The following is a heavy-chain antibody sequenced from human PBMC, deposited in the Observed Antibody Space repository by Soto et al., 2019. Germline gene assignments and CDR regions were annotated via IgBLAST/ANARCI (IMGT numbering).Heavy chain of an antibody. CDR1: GGYIISICCY. J-gene: IGHJ4*02. D-gene: IGHD3-3*01. V-gene: IGHV4-39*01. CDR3: ARLITIFGVVIRRHFDY. Sequence: SVTMCVTWTVAGGYIISICCYWGWIRKPPGKGLEWIGGIDYSGSTYYNTSLKSRVSISIDTPKKLFSLKLRSVTAADTAVYYCARLITIFGVVIRRHFDYWGQGTLVTVSS. CDR2: IDYSGST.